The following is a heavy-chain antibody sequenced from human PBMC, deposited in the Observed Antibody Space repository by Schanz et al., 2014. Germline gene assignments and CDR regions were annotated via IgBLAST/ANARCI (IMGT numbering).Heavy chain of an antibody. CDR2: IWYDGSNK. Sequence: QVQLVESGGGVVQPGRSLRLSCAASGFTFNSYGMHWVRQAPGKGLEWVAFIWYDGSNKYYADSVKGRFTISRDNSKXTLYVQMNSLRAEDTAVYYCAKSMYSTSWAFDLWGQEAQVTVSS. CDR1: GFTFNSYG. D-gene: IGHD2-2*01. V-gene: IGHV3-33*06. CDR3: AKSMYSTSWAFDL. J-gene: IGHJ4*02.